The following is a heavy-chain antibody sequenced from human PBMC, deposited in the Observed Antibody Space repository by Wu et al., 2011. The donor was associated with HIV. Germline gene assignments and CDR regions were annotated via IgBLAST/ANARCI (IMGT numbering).Heavy chain of an antibody. D-gene: IGHD2-2*01. CDR3: ARDRYCSSTSCYYEFDP. J-gene: IGHJ5*02. V-gene: IGHV1-69*15. CDR1: GATFSSYA. CDR2: IIPIFGTA. Sequence: QVQLVQSGAEVKKPGSSVKVSCKASGATFSSYAISWVRQAPGQGLEWMGRIIPIFGTANYAQKFQGRVTITADESTSTAYMELSSLRSEDTAVYYCARDRYCSSTSCYYEFDPWGQGTLVTVSS.